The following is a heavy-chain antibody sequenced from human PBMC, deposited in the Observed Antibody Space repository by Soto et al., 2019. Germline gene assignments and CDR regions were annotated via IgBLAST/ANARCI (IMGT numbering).Heavy chain of an antibody. J-gene: IGHJ4*02. CDR2: INAGNGNT. D-gene: IGHD2-2*01. V-gene: IGHV1-3*01. CDR3: ARLLSTHYSSTSCYPGDFDD. Sequence: ASVKVSCKASGYTFTSYAMHWVRQAPGQRLEWMGWINAGNGNTKYSQKFQGRVTITRDTSASTAYMELSRLRSEDTAVYYCARLLSTHYSSTSCYPGDFDDWGQGTLVTVSS. CDR1: GYTFTSYA.